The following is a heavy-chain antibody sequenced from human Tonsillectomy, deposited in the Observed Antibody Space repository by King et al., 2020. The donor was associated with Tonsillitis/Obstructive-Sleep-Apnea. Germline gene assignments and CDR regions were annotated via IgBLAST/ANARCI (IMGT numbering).Heavy chain of an antibody. D-gene: IGHD4-17*01. V-gene: IGHV4-61*01. CDR1: GGSVSSGSYY. Sequence: QVPLQESGPGLVKPSETLSLTCTVSGGSVSSGSYYWSWIRQPPGKGLEWIGYIYYSGSTNYNPSLKSRVTISVDTSKNQFSLKLSSVTASDTAVYYCARVKQEDYGDYGWYCDLWGRGTLVTVSS. J-gene: IGHJ2*01. CDR2: IYYSGST. CDR3: ARVKQEDYGDYGWYCDL.